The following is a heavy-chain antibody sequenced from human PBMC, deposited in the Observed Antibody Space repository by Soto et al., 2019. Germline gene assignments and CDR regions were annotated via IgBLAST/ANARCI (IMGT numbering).Heavy chain of an antibody. D-gene: IGHD5-12*01. CDR3: ARVNEIVATIHYGTDI. V-gene: IGHV4-31*03. J-gene: IGHJ6*02. CDR2: IYYSGST. Sequence: SETLSLTCTVSGGSISSGGYYWSWIRQHPGKGLEWIGYIYYSGSTYYNPSLKSRVTISVDTSKNQFSLKLSSVTAADTVVYYCARVNEIVATIHYGTDIWGQGTTVTVSS. CDR1: GGSISSGGYY.